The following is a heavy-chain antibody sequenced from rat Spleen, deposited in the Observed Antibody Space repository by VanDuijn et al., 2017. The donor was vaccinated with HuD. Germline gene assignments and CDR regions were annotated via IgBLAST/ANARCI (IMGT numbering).Heavy chain of an antibody. CDR2: ISYDGSRT. J-gene: IGHJ1*01. V-gene: IGHV5-29*01. CDR3: AKDMGDYYDGTYYPYWYFDF. D-gene: IGHD1-12*02. Sequence: EVHLVESDGGLVQPGRSLKLSCAASGFTFSDYYMAWVRQAPTTGLEWVATISYDGSRTYYRDSVKGRFTISRDNTKSTLYLQMDSLRSEDTATYFCAKDMGDYYDGTYYPYWYFDFWGPGTMVTVSS. CDR1: GFTFSDYY.